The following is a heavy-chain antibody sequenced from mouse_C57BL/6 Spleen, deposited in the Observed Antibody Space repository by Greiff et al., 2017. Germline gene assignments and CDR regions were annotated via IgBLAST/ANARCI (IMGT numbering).Heavy chain of an antibody. CDR3: ASGANADGFAD. J-gene: IGHJ3*01. CDR2: SLPGSGST. V-gene: IGHV1-9*01. D-gene: IGHD3-1*01. Sequence: VQLQQSGAELMKPGAPVKLSCKPTGYTFTGSWIGGVKRRPGHGLEWIGESLPGSGSTNYNEKFKGKATFTADTSSNTAYMQLSSLTTEDSAIYYCASGANADGFADWGQGTLVTVSA. CDR1: GYTFTGSW.